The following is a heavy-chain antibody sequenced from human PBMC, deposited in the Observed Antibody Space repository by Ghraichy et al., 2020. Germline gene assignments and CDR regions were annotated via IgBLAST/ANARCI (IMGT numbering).Heavy chain of an antibody. CDR1: GGSISSSSYY. CDR2: IYYSGST. D-gene: IGHD3-22*01. Sequence: SETLSLTCTVSGGSISSSSYYWGWIRQPPGKGLEWIGSIYYSGSTYYNPSLKSRVTISVDTSKNQFSLKLSSVTAADTAVYYCARLGPSAVWDPNSSGSARISHLDYWGQGTLVTVSS. CDR3: ARLGPSAVWDPNSSGSARISHLDY. V-gene: IGHV4-39*01. J-gene: IGHJ4*02.